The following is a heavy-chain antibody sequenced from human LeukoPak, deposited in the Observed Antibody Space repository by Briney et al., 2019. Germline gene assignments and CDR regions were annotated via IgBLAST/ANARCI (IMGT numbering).Heavy chain of an antibody. D-gene: IGHD6-19*01. CDR1: GGSFSGYY. Sequence: SETLSLTCAVYGGSFSGYYWSWIRQPPGKGLEWIGEINHSGSTNYNPSLKSRVTISVGTSKNQFSLKLSSVTAADTAVYYCARGSPRYSSGWYNYFDYWGQGTLVTVSS. J-gene: IGHJ4*02. CDR3: ARGSPRYSSGWYNYFDY. CDR2: INHSGST. V-gene: IGHV4-34*01.